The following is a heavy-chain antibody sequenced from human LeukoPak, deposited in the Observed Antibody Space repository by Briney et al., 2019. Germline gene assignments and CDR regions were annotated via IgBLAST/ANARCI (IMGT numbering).Heavy chain of an antibody. CDR1: GGSFSGYY. V-gene: IGHV4-34*01. D-gene: IGHD4-23*01. CDR2: TNHSGST. J-gene: IGHJ4*02. CDR3: ARGPPRWYFDY. Sequence: SETLSLTCAVYGGSFSGYYWSWIRQPPGKGLEWIGETNHSGSTNYNPSLKSRVTISVDTSKNQFSLKLSSVTAADTAVYYCARGPPRWYFDYWGQGTLVTVSS.